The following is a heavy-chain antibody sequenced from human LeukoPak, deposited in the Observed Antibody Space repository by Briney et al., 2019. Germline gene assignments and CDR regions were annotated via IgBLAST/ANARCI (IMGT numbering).Heavy chain of an antibody. CDR3: AKDWTPHNRVYDCFDF. V-gene: IGHV3-23*01. CDR2: IGSGADL. CDR1: GFAFGAHA. Sequence: GGSLRLSCAASGFAFGAHAMSWVRQAPGKGPEWVATIGSGADLFYAESVKGRFTISRDDPRNTLWLQMNSLRAEDTALYYCAKDWTPHNRVYDCFDFWGQGTQVTVSS. D-gene: IGHD3-16*01. J-gene: IGHJ4*02.